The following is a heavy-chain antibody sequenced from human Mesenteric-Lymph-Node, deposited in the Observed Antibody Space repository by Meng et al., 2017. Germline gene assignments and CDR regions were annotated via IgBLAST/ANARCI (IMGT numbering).Heavy chain of an antibody. V-gene: IGHV1-3*04. CDR3: ATGPEFVSTLDF. CDR1: GYTFTASF. J-gene: IGHJ4*02. Sequence: QVHLVQSGAEVKKPGASLKISCGASGYTFTASFMQWVRQAPGQRLEWMGRVNSDNGDTDYSQRFQDRVSISRDTSATTAYMELSSLRSEDTAVYYCATGPEFVSTLDFWGQGTLVTVSS. D-gene: IGHD3-16*02. CDR2: VNSDNGDT.